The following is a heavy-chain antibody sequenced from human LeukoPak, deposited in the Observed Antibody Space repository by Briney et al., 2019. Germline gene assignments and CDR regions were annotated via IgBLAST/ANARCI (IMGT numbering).Heavy chain of an antibody. CDR2: ISYDGSNK. CDR3: ASAGGTTPFDY. V-gene: IGHV3-30-3*01. Sequence: GGSLRLSCAASGFTFSSYAMHWVRQAPGKGLEWVAVISYDGSNKYYADSVKGRFTISRDNSKNTLYLQMNSLRAEDTAVYYCASAGGTTPFDYWGQGTLVTVSS. CDR1: GFTFSSYA. J-gene: IGHJ4*02. D-gene: IGHD4-17*01.